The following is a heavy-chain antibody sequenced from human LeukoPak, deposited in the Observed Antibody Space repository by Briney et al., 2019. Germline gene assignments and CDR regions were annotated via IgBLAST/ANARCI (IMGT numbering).Heavy chain of an antibody. CDR3: ARLAIRVTNYYDSSGYYYVGGPDY. CDR1: GGSISTSSYY. CDR2: IFYSGST. V-gene: IGHV4-39*07. J-gene: IGHJ4*02. D-gene: IGHD3-22*01. Sequence: SETLSLTCTVSGGSISTSSYYWGWVRQPPGKGLEWIGNIFYSGSTYYSPSLKSRVTISLDTSRNQFSLKLSSVTAADTAVYYCARLAIRVTNYYDSSGYYYVGGPDYWGQGTLVTVSS.